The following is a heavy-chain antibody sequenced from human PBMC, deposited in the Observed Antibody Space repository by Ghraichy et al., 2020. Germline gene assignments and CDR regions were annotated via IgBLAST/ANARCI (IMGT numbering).Heavy chain of an antibody. CDR2: IKKDGSEK. CDR3: ARDLGSGWYFDY. Sequence: GGSLRLTCAASGFTFSGYWMSWVRQAPGKGLEWVANIKKDGSEKYYVDSVKGRFTISRDNAKNSLYLQMNSLRAEDTAVYYCARDLGSGWYFDYWGQGPLVTASS. D-gene: IGHD6-19*01. J-gene: IGHJ4*02. V-gene: IGHV3-7*01. CDR1: GFTFSGYW.